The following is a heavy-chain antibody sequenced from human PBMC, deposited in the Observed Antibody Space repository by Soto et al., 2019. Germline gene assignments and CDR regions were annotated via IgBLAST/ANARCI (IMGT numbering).Heavy chain of an antibody. CDR3: ARSHIVPRLLMYPYDY. D-gene: IGHD6-6*01. CDR2: IYYDGGT. J-gene: IGHJ4*02. V-gene: IGHV4-39*01. CDR1: GASISSGTFY. Sequence: QLQLQESGPGLVNPSETLSLTCTVSGASISSGTFYWGCIRQPPGKGLESIANIYYDGGTYYNPSLKSRVTISLDTSKNQFSLKLSSVTAADTALYYCARSHIVPRLLMYPYDYWGQGTLVTVSS.